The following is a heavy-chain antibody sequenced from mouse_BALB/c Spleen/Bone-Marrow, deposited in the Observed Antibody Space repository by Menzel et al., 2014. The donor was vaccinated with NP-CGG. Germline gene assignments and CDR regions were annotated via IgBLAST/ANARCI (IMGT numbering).Heavy chain of an antibody. CDR2: ITYSVST. D-gene: IGHD1-1*01. V-gene: IGHV3-2*02. CDR1: GYSITSDYA. J-gene: IGHJ2*01. Sequence: ESGPGLVKPSQSLSLTCTVTGYSITSDYAWNWIRQFPGNKLEWMGYITYSVSTSYNPSLKSRISITRDTSKNQFFLQLNSVTTEDTAIYYCARSVVATRYFDYWGQGTTLTVSS. CDR3: ARSVVATRYFDY.